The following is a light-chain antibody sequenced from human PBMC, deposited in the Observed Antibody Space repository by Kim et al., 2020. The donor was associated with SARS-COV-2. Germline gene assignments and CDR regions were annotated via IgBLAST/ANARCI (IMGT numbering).Light chain of an antibody. J-gene: IGKJ4*01. CDR1: RDINNY. V-gene: IGKV1-33*01. CDR2: DAS. Sequence: DIQMTQSPPSLSASVGDRVTITCQASRDINNYLNWYQQKPGKAPKVLIYDASILETGVPSRFSGRGSGTDFSFTISSLQPEDIATYYCQQYENLPLTFGGGTKVDIK. CDR3: QQYENLPLT.